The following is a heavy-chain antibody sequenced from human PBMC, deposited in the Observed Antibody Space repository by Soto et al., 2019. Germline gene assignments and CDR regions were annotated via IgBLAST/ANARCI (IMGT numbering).Heavy chain of an antibody. CDR1: GFTFSSYG. CDR3: AKDRTSIAARPSWVFDY. Sequence: VQLVESGGGVVQPGRSLRLSCAASGFTFSSYGMHWVRQAPGKGLEWVAVISYDGSNKYYADSVKGRFTISRDNSKNTLYLQMNSLRAEDTAVYYCAKDRTSIAARPSWVFDYWGQGTLVTVSS. V-gene: IGHV3-30*18. D-gene: IGHD6-6*01. J-gene: IGHJ4*02. CDR2: ISYDGSNK.